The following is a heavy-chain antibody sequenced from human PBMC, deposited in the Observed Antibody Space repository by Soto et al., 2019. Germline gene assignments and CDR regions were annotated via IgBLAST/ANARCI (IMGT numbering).Heavy chain of an antibody. CDR3: AKDLMNSKRCSGGSCYPYVNWFDP. V-gene: IGHV3-23*01. CDR1: GFTFSSYA. D-gene: IGHD2-15*01. Sequence: GGSLRLSCAASGFTFSSYAMSWVRQAPGKGLEWVSAISGSGGSTYYADSVKGRFTISRDNSKNTLYLQMNSLRAEDTAVYYCAKDLMNSKRCSGGSCYPYVNWFDPWGQGTLVTVSS. J-gene: IGHJ5*02. CDR2: ISGSGGST.